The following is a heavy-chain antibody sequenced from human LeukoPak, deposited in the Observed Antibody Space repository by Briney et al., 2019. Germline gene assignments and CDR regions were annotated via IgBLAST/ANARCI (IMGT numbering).Heavy chain of an antibody. J-gene: IGHJ4*02. CDR3: ARAGVTMVRI. CDR1: GGAFSSYA. V-gene: IGHV1-69*04. Sequence: GASVKVSCKASGGAFSSYAISWVRQAPGQGLEWMGRIIPILGIANYAQKFQGRVTITADKSTSTAYMELSSLRPEDTAVYYCARAGVTMVRIWGQGTLVTVSS. D-gene: IGHD3-10*01. CDR2: IIPILGIA.